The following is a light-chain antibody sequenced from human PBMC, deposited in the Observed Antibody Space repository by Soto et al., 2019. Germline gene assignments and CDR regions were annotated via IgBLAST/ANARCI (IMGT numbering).Light chain of an antibody. CDR1: QSVTNNY. V-gene: IGKV3-20*01. J-gene: IGKJ1*01. Sequence: EIVLTHSPGTLSLSPGERATLSCRASQSVTNNYLAWYQQKPGQAPRLVIYGASTRATGIPDRFSASGSGTDFTLTISRLEPEDFAVYYCQQYGSSVTFGQGTKVDIK. CDR3: QQYGSSVT. CDR2: GAS.